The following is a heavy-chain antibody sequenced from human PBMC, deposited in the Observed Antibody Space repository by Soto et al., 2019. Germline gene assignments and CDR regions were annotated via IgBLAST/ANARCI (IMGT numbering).Heavy chain of an antibody. CDR1: GGSISSSSYY. Sequence: QLQLQESGPGLVKPSETLSLTCTVSGGSISSSSYYWGWIRQPPGKGLEWIGSIYYSGSTYYNPSLKSRGTISVDTSKNQFSLNLSSVTAADTAVYYCARLRRGYSYGHYGMDVWGQGTTVTVSS. CDR2: IYYSGST. J-gene: IGHJ6*02. CDR3: ARLRRGYSYGHYGMDV. D-gene: IGHD5-18*01. V-gene: IGHV4-39*01.